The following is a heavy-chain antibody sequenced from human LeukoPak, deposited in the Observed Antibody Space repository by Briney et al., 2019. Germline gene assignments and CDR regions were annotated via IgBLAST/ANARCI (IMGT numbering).Heavy chain of an antibody. V-gene: IGHV4-34*01. CDR1: GGSFSGYY. Sequence: SETLSLTCAVYGGSFSGYYWSWIRQPPGKGLEWIGEINHSGSTNYNPSLKSRVTISVDTSKNQFSLKLSSVTAADTAVYYCASLLQGSGLIDYWGQGTLVTVSS. CDR2: INHSGST. CDR3: ASLLQGSGLIDY. J-gene: IGHJ4*02. D-gene: IGHD3-10*01.